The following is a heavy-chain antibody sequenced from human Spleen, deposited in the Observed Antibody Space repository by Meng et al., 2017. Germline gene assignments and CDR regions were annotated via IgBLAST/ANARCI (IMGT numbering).Heavy chain of an antibody. V-gene: IGHV4-34*01. CDR2: INHSGST. Sequence: ESLKISCAASGFTFSSYAMSWVRQAPGKGLEWIGEINHSGSTNYNPSLKSRVTISVDTSKNQFSLKLSSVTAADTAVYYCARDRGYSGYDLSGGFDYWGQGTLVTVSS. CDR1: GFTFSSYA. D-gene: IGHD5-12*01. J-gene: IGHJ4*02. CDR3: ARDRGYSGYDLSGGFDY.